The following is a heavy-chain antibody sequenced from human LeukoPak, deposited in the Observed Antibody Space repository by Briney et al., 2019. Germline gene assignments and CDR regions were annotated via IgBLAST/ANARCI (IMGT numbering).Heavy chain of an antibody. D-gene: IGHD5-18*01. CDR1: GFTFSDYY. J-gene: IGHJ6*02. Sequence: KPGGSLRLSCAASGFTFSDYYMSWIRQAPGKGLEWVSYISSSGSTIYYADSVKGRFTISRDNAKNSLYLQMNSLRAEDTAVYYRAVPLTAMFFYGMDVWGQGTTVTVSS. V-gene: IGHV3-11*01. CDR2: ISSSGSTI. CDR3: AVPLTAMFFYGMDV.